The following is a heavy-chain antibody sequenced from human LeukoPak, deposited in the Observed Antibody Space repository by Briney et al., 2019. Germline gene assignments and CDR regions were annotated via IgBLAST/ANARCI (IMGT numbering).Heavy chain of an antibody. CDR2: INHSGST. J-gene: IGHJ5*02. Sequence: SETLSLTCAVYGGSFSGYYWSWIRQPPGKGLEWIGEINHSGSTNYNPSLKSRVTISVDTSKNQFSLKLSSVTAADTAVYYCARGPVLWFAPFDPWGQGTLVTVSS. D-gene: IGHD3-10*01. CDR3: ARGPVLWFAPFDP. CDR1: GGSFSGYY. V-gene: IGHV4-34*01.